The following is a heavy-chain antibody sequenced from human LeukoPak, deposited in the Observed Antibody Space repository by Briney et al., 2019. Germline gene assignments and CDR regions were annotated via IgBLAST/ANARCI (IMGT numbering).Heavy chain of an antibody. CDR2: IYYSGST. J-gene: IGHJ4*02. V-gene: IGHV4-59*01. CDR1: GGSISSYY. Sequence: PSEALSLTCTVSGGSISSYYWSWIRQPPGKGLEWIGYIYYSGSTNYNPSLKSRVTISVDTSKNQFSLKLSSVTAADTAVYYCARGAYYFDYWGQGTLVTVSS. D-gene: IGHD3-10*01. CDR3: ARGAYYFDY.